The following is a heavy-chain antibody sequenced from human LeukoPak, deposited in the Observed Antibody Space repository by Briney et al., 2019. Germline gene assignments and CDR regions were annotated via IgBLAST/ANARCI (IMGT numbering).Heavy chain of an antibody. D-gene: IGHD3-9*01. Sequence: SETLSLTCTVSGGSISSSSYYWGWIRQPPGKGLEWIGEINHSGSTNYNPSLKSRVTISVDTSKNQFSLKLSSVTAADTAVYYCASTGGRYFDWPRSTQTRYFDYWGQGTLVTVSS. V-gene: IGHV4-39*07. CDR1: GGSISSSSYY. CDR3: ASTGGRYFDWPRSTQTRYFDY. J-gene: IGHJ4*02. CDR2: INHSGST.